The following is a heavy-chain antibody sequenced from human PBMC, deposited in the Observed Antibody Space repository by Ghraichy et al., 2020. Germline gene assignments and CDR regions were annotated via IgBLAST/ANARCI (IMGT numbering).Heavy chain of an antibody. CDR1: GFTFDDYA. D-gene: IGHD6-19*01. V-gene: IGHV3-43*02. CDR3: AKDIEYSSGWYGSPSEGRYDYGMDV. Sequence: GGSLRLSCAASGFTFDDYAMHWVRQAPGKGLEWVSLISGGGGSTYYADSVKGRFTISRDNSKNSLYLQMNSLRTEDTALYYCAKDIEYSSGWYGSPSEGRYDYGMDVWGQGTTVTVSS. CDR2: ISGGGGST. J-gene: IGHJ6*02.